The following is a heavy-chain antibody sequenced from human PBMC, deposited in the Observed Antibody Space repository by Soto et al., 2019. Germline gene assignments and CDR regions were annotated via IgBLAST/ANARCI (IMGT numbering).Heavy chain of an antibody. V-gene: IGHV4-39*01. J-gene: IGHJ4*02. D-gene: IGHD4-17*01. CDR1: GASISSSSYY. CDR3: AIKNNYGENSGGFDS. CDR2: IYYSGTA. Sequence: QLQLLESGPRLLKPSETLSLTCSVSGASISSSSYYWGWIRQPPGKGLEWIGSIYYSGTAYYSPSLKSRVTISRDTSRTQFSLRLSSVTASDTAVYYCAIKNNYGENSGGFDSWVQGTLVAVSS.